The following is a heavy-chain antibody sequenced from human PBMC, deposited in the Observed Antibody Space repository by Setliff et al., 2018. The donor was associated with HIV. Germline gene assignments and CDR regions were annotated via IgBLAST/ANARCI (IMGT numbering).Heavy chain of an antibody. V-gene: IGHV3-20*04. J-gene: IGHJ6*04. CDR2: INWNGGST. CDR3: ARDIPFGDLLMLQAYMDV. D-gene: IGHD3-10*01. CDR1: GFTFDDFG. Sequence: GSLRLSCAASGFTFDDFGMSWVRQGPGKGLEWVSSINWNGGSTGYADSVKGRFTISRDNAKNSLYLQMNSLRAEDTALYYCARDIPFGDLLMLQAYMDVWGKGATVTVSS.